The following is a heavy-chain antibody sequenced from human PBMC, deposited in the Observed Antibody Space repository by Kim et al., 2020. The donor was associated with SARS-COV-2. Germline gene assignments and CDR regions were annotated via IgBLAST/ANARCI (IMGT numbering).Heavy chain of an antibody. D-gene: IGHD2-2*01. Sequence: GGSLRLSCAASGFTFSSYGMHWVRQAPGKGLEWVAVISYDGSNKYYADSVKGRFTISRDNSKNTLYLQMNSLRAEDTAVYYCANPRGYQLLHRYARADAFDIWGQGTMVTVSS. CDR1: GFTFSSYG. V-gene: IGHV3-30*18. CDR2: ISYDGSNK. CDR3: ANPRGYQLLHRYARADAFDI. J-gene: IGHJ3*02.